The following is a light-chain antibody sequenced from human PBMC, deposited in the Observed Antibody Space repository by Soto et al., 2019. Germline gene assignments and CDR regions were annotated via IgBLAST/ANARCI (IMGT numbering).Light chain of an antibody. CDR1: TGPVTTEHY. J-gene: IGLJ2*01. CDR3: LLSYCGVGV. Sequence: QAVVTQEPSLTVSHGGTVTLTCEYSTGPVTTEHYPYWFQQKPGQAPRTLIFDTSNKHSWTPARFSGSLLGGKAALTLSGAQPEDEAEYYCLLSYCGVGVFGGGTKLTVL. CDR2: DTS. V-gene: IGLV7-46*01.